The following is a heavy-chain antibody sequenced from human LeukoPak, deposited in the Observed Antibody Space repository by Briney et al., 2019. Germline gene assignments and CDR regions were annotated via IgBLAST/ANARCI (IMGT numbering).Heavy chain of an antibody. J-gene: IGHJ4*02. CDR2: IIPIFGTA. CDR3: TNPGAYYDPSGYYPFDY. CDR1: GGTFSSYA. D-gene: IGHD3-22*01. V-gene: IGHV1-69*13. Sequence: SVKVSCKAPGGTFSSYAISWVRQAPGQGLEWMEGIIPIFGTANYAQKFQGRVTITADESTSTAYMEPSSLRSEDTAVYYCTNPGAYYDPSGYYPFDYWGQGTLVTVSS.